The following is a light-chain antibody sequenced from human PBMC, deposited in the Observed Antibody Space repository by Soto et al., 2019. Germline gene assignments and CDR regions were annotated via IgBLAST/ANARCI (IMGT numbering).Light chain of an antibody. CDR1: SSVVGGYSY. CDR3: CSYTGSYSYV. CDR2: DVT. V-gene: IGLV2-11*01. J-gene: IGLJ1*01. Sequence: QSVLTQPHSVSGSPGQSVTISCTGTSSVVGGYSYVSWYRQHPGKAPQLIIYDVTERPSGVPDRFSGSKSGNTASLTISGLQAEDEADYYCCSYTGSYSYVFGIGTKVTVL.